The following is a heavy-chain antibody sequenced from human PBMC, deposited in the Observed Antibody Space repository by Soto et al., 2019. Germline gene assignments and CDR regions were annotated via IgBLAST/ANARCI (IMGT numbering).Heavy chain of an antibody. V-gene: IGHV1-24*01. CDR3: ATIDFWSGRRFDY. D-gene: IGHD3-3*01. Sequence: ASVKVSCKVSGFTLTELSMHWVRQAPGKGLEWMGGFDPEDGETIYAQKFQGRVTMTEDTSTDTAYMELSSLRSEDTAVYYCATIDFWSGRRFDYWGQGTLVTVSS. CDR1: GFTLTELS. J-gene: IGHJ4*02. CDR2: FDPEDGET.